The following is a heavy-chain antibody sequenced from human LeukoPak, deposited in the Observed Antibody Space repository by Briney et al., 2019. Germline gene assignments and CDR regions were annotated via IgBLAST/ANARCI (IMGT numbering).Heavy chain of an antibody. CDR1: GFTVSSNY. D-gene: IGHD3-22*01. Sequence: GGSLRLSCAASGFTVSSNYMSWVRQAPGKGLEWVSVIYSGGSTYYADSVKGRFTISRDNSKNTLYLQMNSLRAEDTAVYYCARGLYYFDTSGYLYYWGQGTLVTVSS. J-gene: IGHJ4*02. CDR2: IYSGGST. CDR3: ARGLYYFDTSGYLYY. V-gene: IGHV3-53*01.